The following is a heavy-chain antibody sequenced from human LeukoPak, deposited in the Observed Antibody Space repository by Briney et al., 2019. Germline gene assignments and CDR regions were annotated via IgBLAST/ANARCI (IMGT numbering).Heavy chain of an antibody. D-gene: IGHD6-25*01. CDR2: IYTTGSA. CDR3: ARAVYSSDQLDY. V-gene: IGHV4-61*02. CDR1: GGSISSGYYY. Sequence: SQTLSLTCTVSGGSISSGYYYWSWIRQPAGKGLEWIGRIYTTGSANYNPSLKSRLTISVDTSKNQFSLELSSVTAADTAVYYCARAVYSSDQLDYWGQGTLVTVSS. J-gene: IGHJ4*02.